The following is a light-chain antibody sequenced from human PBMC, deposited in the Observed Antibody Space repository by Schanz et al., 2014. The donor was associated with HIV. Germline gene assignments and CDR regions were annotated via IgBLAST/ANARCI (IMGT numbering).Light chain of an antibody. J-gene: IGKJ1*01. CDR3: QQYGSSPWT. Sequence: EIVLTQSPGTLSLSPGERATLSCRASQSVSSAYLAWYQQKPGQAPWLLIYDASTRATGIPDRFSGSGYGTDFTLTISRLEPEDFAVYYCQQYGSSPWTFGQGTRVDVK. CDR2: DAS. V-gene: IGKV3-20*01. CDR1: QSVSSAY.